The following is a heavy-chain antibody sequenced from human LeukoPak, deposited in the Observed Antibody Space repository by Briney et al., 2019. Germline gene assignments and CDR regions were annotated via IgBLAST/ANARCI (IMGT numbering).Heavy chain of an antibody. CDR2: ISRSGGGT. J-gene: IGHJ6*03. CDR1: GFTFSSYA. Sequence: GGSLRLSCAASGFTFSSYAMSWVRQAPGKGLEWVSGISRSGGGTYYTDSVKGRFTISRDNSKNTVYVQLNSLRAEDTAVYYCAKVGGLGTSPPYDYYMDVWGKGTTVTVSS. V-gene: IGHV3-23*01. CDR3: AKVGGLGTSPPYDYYMDV. D-gene: IGHD3-16*01.